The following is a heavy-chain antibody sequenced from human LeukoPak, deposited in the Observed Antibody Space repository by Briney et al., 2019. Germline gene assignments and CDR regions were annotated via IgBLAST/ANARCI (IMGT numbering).Heavy chain of an antibody. J-gene: IGHJ5*02. Sequence: GGSLRLSCAASGFTVSSNYMSWVRQAPGKGLEWVSVIYSGGSTYYADSVKGRFTISRDNSKNTLYLQMNSLRAEDTAVYYCAKDDVLLWFGELQGWFDPWGQGTLVTVSS. CDR1: GFTVSSNY. CDR2: IYSGGST. D-gene: IGHD3-10*01. V-gene: IGHV3-53*01. CDR3: AKDDVLLWFGELQGWFDP.